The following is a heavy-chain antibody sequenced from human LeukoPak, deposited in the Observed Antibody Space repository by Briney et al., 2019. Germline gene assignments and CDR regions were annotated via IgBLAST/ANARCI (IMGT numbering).Heavy chain of an antibody. Sequence: GSLRLSCAASGFTFSSYGMHWVRQAPGKGLEWVAFIRYEVNDKFYADSVKGRFTISRDNYKNTLYLEMNSLRLEDTAVYYCAKDLMRDRWFGESWGQGTLVTVSS. CDR3: AKDLMRDRWFGES. CDR1: GFTFSSYG. D-gene: IGHD3-10*01. CDR2: IRYEVNDK. V-gene: IGHV3-30*02. J-gene: IGHJ5*02.